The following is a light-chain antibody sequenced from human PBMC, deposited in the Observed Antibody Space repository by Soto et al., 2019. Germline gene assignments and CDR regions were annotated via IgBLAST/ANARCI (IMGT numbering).Light chain of an antibody. Sequence: EIVLTQSPATLSLSPGERATLSCRASQSVSNYLAWFQQKPGQAPRLLIYDASNRATGIPARFSGSGAGTDVTLTLSSLEPADFAVYYCQQRSSWPLLTLGGGTKVEI. CDR2: DAS. CDR1: QSVSNY. J-gene: IGKJ4*01. V-gene: IGKV3-11*01. CDR3: QQRSSWPLLT.